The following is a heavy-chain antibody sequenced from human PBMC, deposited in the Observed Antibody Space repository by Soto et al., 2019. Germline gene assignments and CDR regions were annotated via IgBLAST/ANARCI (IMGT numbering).Heavy chain of an antibody. CDR2: ISSTTNYI. D-gene: IGHD1-1*01. CDR3: VRDPYLPTAGRLASLHY. J-gene: IGHJ4*02. Sequence: GSLRLSCAASGFTFTRYSMNWVRQAPGKGLEWVSSISSTTNYIYYADSMKGRFTVSRDNAKNSVYLEMNSLSAEDTAVYYCVRDPYLPTAGRLASLHYWGPGTLVTVSS. CDR1: GFTFTRYS. V-gene: IGHV3-21*01.